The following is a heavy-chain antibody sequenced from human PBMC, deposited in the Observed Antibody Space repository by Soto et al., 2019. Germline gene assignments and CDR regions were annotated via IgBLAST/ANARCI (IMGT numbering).Heavy chain of an antibody. D-gene: IGHD3-9*01. Sequence: GGSLRLSCAASGFTFSSYAMSWVRQAPWKGLEWVSAISGSGGSTYYADSVKGRFTISRDNSKNTLYLQMNSLRAEDTAVYYCAKDHDILTGGEFDYWGQGTLVTVSS. V-gene: IGHV3-23*01. J-gene: IGHJ4*02. CDR3: AKDHDILTGGEFDY. CDR2: ISGSGGST. CDR1: GFTFSSYA.